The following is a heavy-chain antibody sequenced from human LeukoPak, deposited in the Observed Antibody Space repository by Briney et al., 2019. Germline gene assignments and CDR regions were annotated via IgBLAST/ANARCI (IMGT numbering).Heavy chain of an antibody. V-gene: IGHV3-48*03. CDR3: ARLRGSALDY. CDR2: ISSSGRTI. D-gene: IGHD6-25*01. Sequence: GGSLRLSCAASGFTFSSYEMKWVRQAPGKGLEWVSYISSSGRTIYYADSVKGRFTISRDNAKNSLYLQMNSLRAEDTAVYFCARLRGSALDYWGQGALVTVSS. J-gene: IGHJ4*02. CDR1: GFTFSSYE.